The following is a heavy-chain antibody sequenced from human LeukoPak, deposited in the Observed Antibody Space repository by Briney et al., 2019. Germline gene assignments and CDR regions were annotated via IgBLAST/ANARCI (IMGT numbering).Heavy chain of an antibody. V-gene: IGHV1-8*03. CDR2: MNPNSGNT. CDR1: GYTFTSYD. D-gene: IGHD6-25*01. Sequence: ASVKVSCKASGYTFTSYDINWVRQATGQGLEWMGWMNPNSGNTGYAQKFQGRVTITRNTSISTAYMELSSLRSEDTAVYYCARGSIWGARLIIAANAFDIWGQGTMVTVSS. CDR3: ARGSIWGARLIIAANAFDI. J-gene: IGHJ3*02.